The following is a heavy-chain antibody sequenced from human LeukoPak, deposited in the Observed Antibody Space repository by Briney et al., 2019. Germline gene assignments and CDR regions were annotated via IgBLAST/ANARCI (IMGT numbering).Heavy chain of an antibody. J-gene: IGHJ4*02. CDR1: GDSISSYY. Sequence: SETLSLTCTVSGDSISSYYWSWIRQPPGKGLEWIGYIYYSGSTNYNPSLKSRVTISVDTSKNQFSLKLSSVTAADTAVYYCARHPAIYYDSSGYYDYWGQGTLVTVSS. CDR2: IYYSGST. D-gene: IGHD3-22*01. V-gene: IGHV4-59*01. CDR3: ARHPAIYYDSSGYYDY.